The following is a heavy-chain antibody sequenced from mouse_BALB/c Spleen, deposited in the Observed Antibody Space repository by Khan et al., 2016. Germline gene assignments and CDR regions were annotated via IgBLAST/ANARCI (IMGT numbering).Heavy chain of an antibody. CDR1: GFDFSRYW. J-gene: IGHJ2*01. D-gene: IGHD2-1*01. V-gene: IGHV4-1*02. CDR3: ARGNYVPGSLDY. CDR2: INPDGSTI. Sequence: EVKLLESGGGLVQPGGSLKLSCAASGFDFSRYWMSWVRQAPGKGLEWIGEINPDGSTITYTPSLKDKFIISRDNAKSTRYLQMTKVRSEDPALYYCARGNYVPGSLDYWGQGPPLPISS.